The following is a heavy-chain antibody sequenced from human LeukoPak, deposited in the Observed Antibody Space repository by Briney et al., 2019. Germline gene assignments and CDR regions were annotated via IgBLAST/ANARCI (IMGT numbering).Heavy chain of an antibody. CDR1: GGTFSSYA. D-gene: IGHD3-10*01. Sequence: SVKVSCKASGGTFSSYAISWLRQAPGQGLEWMGGIIPIFGTANYAQKFQGRVTITTDESASTAYMELSSLRSEDTAVYYCATVWVFRERAAGSWFDPWGQGTLVTVSS. CDR2: IIPIFGTA. CDR3: ATVWVFRERAAGSWFDP. J-gene: IGHJ5*02. V-gene: IGHV1-69*05.